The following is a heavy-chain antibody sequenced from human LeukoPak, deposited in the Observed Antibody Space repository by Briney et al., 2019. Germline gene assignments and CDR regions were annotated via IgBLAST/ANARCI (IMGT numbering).Heavy chain of an antibody. D-gene: IGHD2-15*01. CDR1: GGSLSAYY. CDR2: VNHSGSA. CDR3: ARSPRYCSGGSCYFLHF. J-gene: IGHJ4*02. Sequence: SETLSLTCAVYGGSLSAYYWSWIRQPPGKGLEWIGEVNHSGSANYNPSLKSRVTMSVDTSKNQFSLKLSSVTAADTAEYYCARSPRYCSGGSCYFLHFWGQGTLVTVSS. V-gene: IGHV4-34*01.